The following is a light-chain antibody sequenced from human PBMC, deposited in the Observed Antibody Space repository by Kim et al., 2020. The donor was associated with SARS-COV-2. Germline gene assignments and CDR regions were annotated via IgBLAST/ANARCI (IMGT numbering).Light chain of an antibody. CDR2: GAS. J-gene: IGKJ2*01. V-gene: IGKV3-20*01. CDR1: QSISSTY. Sequence: EIELTQSPGTLTLSPVESATLSCRASQSISSTYLAWYQQRHGQAPRLLVYGASSRATGIPDRFSGSGSGTDFTLTISRLEPEDFAVYSCHHYDTSMYTFGQGTKLEI. CDR3: HHYDTSMYT.